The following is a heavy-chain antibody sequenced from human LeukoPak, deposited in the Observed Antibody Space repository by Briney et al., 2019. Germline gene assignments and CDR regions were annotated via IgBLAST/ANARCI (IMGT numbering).Heavy chain of an antibody. CDR1: GFAFSSYA. J-gene: IGHJ6*02. D-gene: IGHD6-19*01. Sequence: GGSLRLSCAASGFAFSSYAMSWVRQAPGKGLEWVSAISGSGGSTYYADSVKGRFTISRDNSKNTLYLQMNSLRAEDTAVYYCAREGYSSGWLYYGMDVWGQGTTVTVSS. CDR3: AREGYSSGWLYYGMDV. V-gene: IGHV3-23*01. CDR2: ISGSGGST.